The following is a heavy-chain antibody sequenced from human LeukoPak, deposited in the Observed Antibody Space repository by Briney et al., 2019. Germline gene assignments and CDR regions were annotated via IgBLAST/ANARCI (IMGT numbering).Heavy chain of an antibody. CDR1: GGSFSGYY. CDR2: INHSGST. Sequence: SETLSLTCAVYGGSFSGYYWSWIRQPPGKGLEWIGEINHSGSTNYNPSLKSRVTISVDTSKNQFSLKLSSVTAADTAVYYCARSGPTYDWFDPWGQGTLVTVSS. J-gene: IGHJ5*02. V-gene: IGHV4-34*01. CDR3: ARSGPTYDWFDP. D-gene: IGHD6-25*01.